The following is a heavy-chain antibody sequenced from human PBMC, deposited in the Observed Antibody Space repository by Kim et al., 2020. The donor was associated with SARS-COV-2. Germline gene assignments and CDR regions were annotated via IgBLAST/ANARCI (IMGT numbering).Heavy chain of an antibody. CDR3: ARDINDDLDY. J-gene: IGHJ4*02. Sequence: GDLVKGRFTISRDNARNSLYLQMDGLRAEDTALYFCARDINDDLDYWGQGTLVSVSS. D-gene: IGHD1-1*01. V-gene: IGHV3-21*01.